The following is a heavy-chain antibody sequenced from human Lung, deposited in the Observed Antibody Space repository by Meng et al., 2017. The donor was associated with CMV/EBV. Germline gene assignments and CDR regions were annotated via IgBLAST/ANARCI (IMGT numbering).Heavy chain of an antibody. Sequence: GESLKISCAASGFTFSSYGMHWVRQAPGKGLEWVAFIRYDGSNKYYADSVKGRFTISRDNSKNTLYLQMNSLRAEDTAVYYCAKDQGGSSPDAFDIWGQGTXVTV. CDR3: AKDQGGSSPDAFDI. D-gene: IGHD2-2*01. CDR1: GFTFSSYG. J-gene: IGHJ3*02. CDR2: IRYDGSNK. V-gene: IGHV3-30*02.